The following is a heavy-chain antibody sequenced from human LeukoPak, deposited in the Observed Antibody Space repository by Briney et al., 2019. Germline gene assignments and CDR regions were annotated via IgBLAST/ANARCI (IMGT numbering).Heavy chain of an antibody. CDR1: GFTFSSYA. CDR3: ARDPVEWEQLLDY. J-gene: IGHJ4*02. V-gene: IGHV3-30*03. D-gene: IGHD1-26*01. CDR2: ISYDGSNK. Sequence: GGSLRLSCAASGFTFSSYAMHWVRQAPGKGLEWVAVISYDGSNKYYADSVKGRFTISRDNARNSVYLQMNSLRVEDTAVYYCARDPVEWEQLLDYWGQGTLVTVSS.